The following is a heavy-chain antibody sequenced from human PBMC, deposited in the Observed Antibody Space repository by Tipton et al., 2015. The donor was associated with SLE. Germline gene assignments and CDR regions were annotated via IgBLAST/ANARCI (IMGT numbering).Heavy chain of an antibody. CDR3: VYNNAWYFY. D-gene: IGHD6-13*01. Sequence: SLRLSCAAPGFTFSSYAMHWVRQAPGKGLEWVAVISYDGSNKYYADSVKGRFTISRDTSKNTLHLQMNSLRAEDTAVYYCVYNNAWYFYWGQGARVTVSS. J-gene: IGHJ4*02. V-gene: IGHV3-30*04. CDR1: GFTFSSYA. CDR2: ISYDGSNK.